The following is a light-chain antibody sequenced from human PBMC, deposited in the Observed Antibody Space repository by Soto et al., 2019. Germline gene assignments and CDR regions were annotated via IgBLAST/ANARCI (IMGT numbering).Light chain of an antibody. J-gene: IGLJ3*02. CDR3: ATWDDSLTSVL. CDR2: SDN. CDR1: SSNIGSNA. V-gene: IGLV1-44*01. Sequence: QSVLTQPPSASGTPGQTVTISCSGSSSNIGSNAVNWYQQLPGTVPKLLLYSDNQRPAGVPDRVSGSKSGTSASLAIGGLQSEDEADYYCATWDDSLTSVLFGEGTKVTVL.